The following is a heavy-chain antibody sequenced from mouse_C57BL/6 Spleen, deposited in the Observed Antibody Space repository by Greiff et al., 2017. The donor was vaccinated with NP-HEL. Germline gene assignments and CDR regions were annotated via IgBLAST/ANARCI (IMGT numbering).Heavy chain of an antibody. V-gene: IGHV1-47*01. CDR3: ARRGYGRGDWYFDV. Sequence: VQLQQSGAELVKPGASVKMSCKASGYTFTTYPIEWMKQNHGKSLEWIGNFHPYNDDTKYNEKFKGKATLTVEKSSSTVYLELSRLTSDDSAVYCCARRGYGRGDWYFDVWGTGTTVTVSS. CDR1: GYTFTTYP. J-gene: IGHJ1*03. D-gene: IGHD1-1*01. CDR2: FHPYNDDT.